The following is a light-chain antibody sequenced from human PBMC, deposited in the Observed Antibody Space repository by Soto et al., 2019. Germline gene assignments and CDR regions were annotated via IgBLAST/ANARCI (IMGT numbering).Light chain of an antibody. CDR1: SSDVGGYNY. CDR3: SSYTASRTCV. V-gene: IGLV2-14*01. Sequence: QSVLTQPASVSGSPGQSVTISCTGTSSDVGGYNYVSWYQQLPGEAPKLIIYGVTDRPSGVSNRFSGSKSGNTASLTVYGLQAEDEGDYYCSSYTASRTCVFGTGTKVTVL. CDR2: GVT. J-gene: IGLJ1*01.